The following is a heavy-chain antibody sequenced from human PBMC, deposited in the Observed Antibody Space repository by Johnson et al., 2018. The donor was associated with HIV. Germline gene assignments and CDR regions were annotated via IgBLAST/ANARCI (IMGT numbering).Heavy chain of an antibody. D-gene: IGHD3-3*01. CDR1: GFTFSSYA. CDR3: AKGYYDSSFGLDM. J-gene: IGHJ3*02. CDR2: LSYDGNNK. V-gene: IGHV3-30*04. Sequence: QVQLVESGGDVVQPGRSLRLSCAASGFTFSSYAMHWVRQAPGKGLQWVALLSYDGNNKYYSDPVQGRFTISRDNSKNTLYLHMNNLTAEDTAVYHCAKGYYDSSFGLDMWGQGTMVIVSS.